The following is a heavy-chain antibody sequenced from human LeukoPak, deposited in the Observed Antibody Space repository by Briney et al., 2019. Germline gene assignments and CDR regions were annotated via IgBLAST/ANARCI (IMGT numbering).Heavy chain of an antibody. V-gene: IGHV1-46*01. J-gene: IGHJ4*02. D-gene: IGHD4-11*01. CDR3: ATMTTVTTGFDY. CDR1: GYTFTSYY. CDR2: INPSGGST. Sequence: VASVKVSCKASGYTFTSYYIHWVRQAPGQGLEWMGVINPSGGSTSYAQKFQDRVTMTRDTSTSTVYMELSSLRSEDTAVYYCATMTTVTTGFDYWGQGTLVTVSS.